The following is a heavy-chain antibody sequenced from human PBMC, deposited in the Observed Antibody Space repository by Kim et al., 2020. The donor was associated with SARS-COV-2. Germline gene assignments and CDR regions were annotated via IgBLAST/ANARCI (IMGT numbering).Heavy chain of an antibody. Sequence: SETLSLTCAVYGGSFSGYYWSWIRQPPGKGLEWIGEINHSRSTNYNPSLKSRVTISVDTSKNQFSLKLSSVTAADTAVYYCARGLDKFAGRDDYWGQGTLVTVSS. D-gene: IGHD3-10*01. CDR3: ARGLDKFAGRDDY. CDR1: GGSFSGYY. CDR2: INHSRST. J-gene: IGHJ4*02. V-gene: IGHV4-34*01.